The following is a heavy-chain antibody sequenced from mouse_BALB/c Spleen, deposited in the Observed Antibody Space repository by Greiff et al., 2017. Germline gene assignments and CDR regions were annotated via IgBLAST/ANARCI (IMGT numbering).Heavy chain of an antibody. CDR1: GYTFTSYW. CDR2: IYPSDSYT. D-gene: IGHD1-1*01. CDR3: TRGVYGSSSYWYFEV. Sequence: QVQLQQPGAELVRPGASVKLSCKASGYTFTSYWINWVKQRPGQGLEWIGNIYPSDSYTNYNQKFKDKATLTVDKSSSTAYMQLSSPTSEDSAVYYCTRGVYGSSSYWYFEVWGAGTTVTVAS. V-gene: IGHV1-69*02. J-gene: IGHJ1*01.